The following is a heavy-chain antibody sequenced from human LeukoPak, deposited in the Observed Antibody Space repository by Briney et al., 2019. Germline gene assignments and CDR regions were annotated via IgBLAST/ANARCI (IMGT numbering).Heavy chain of an antibody. V-gene: IGHV4-34*01. CDR1: GGSFSGYY. Sequence: KPSETLSLTCAVYGGSFSGYYWSWIRQPPGKGLEWIGEINHSGSTNYNPSLKSRVTISVDTSKNQFSLKLSSVTAADTAVYYCARDTVTSDYYYYYMDVWGKGTTVTISS. J-gene: IGHJ6*03. CDR3: ARDTVTSDYYYYYMDV. D-gene: IGHD4-11*01. CDR2: INHSGST.